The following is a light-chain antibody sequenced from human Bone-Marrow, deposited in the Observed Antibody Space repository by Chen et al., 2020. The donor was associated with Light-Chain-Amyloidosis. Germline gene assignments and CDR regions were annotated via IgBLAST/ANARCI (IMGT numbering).Light chain of an antibody. J-gene: IGLJ3*02. V-gene: IGLV3-21*02. CDR2: DTS. Sequence: YVLTQPSPVSVAPGQTAPIACGGTTIGATSVHWYQQTPGQAPLLVVYDTSDRPSGIPERLSGSNAGNTATLTISRVEAGDEADYYCQVWDRSSDRPVFGGGTKLTVL. CDR1: TIGATS. CDR3: QVWDRSSDRPV.